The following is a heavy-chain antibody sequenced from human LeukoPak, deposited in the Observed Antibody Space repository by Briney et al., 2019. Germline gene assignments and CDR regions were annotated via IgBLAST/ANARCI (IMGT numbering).Heavy chain of an antibody. V-gene: IGHV1-69*05. J-gene: IGHJ6*03. CDR1: GGTFSSYA. D-gene: IGHD3-9*01. Sequence: VASVKVSCKASGGTFSSYAISWVRQAPGQGLEWMGGIIPIFGTANYAQKFQGRVTITTDESTSTAYMELSSLRSEDTAVYYCARDPESYYDILTGYYYYCMDVWGKGTTVTVSS. CDR3: ARDPESYYDILTGYYYYCMDV. CDR2: IIPIFGTA.